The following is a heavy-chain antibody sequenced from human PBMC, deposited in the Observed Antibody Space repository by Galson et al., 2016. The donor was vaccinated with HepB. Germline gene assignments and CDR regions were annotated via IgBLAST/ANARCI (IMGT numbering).Heavy chain of an antibody. D-gene: IGHD2-2*03. J-gene: IGHJ4*02. Sequence: SLRLSCAASGFVFTSYSMNWVRQAPGKGLEWVASIKEDGSQKYYVDTVKGRFTISRDDAKSSVYLQMNSLRAGDTAVYYCARHWIWGQGTLVIVSS. CDR1: GFVFTSYS. CDR2: IKEDGSQK. V-gene: IGHV3-7*01. CDR3: ARHWI.